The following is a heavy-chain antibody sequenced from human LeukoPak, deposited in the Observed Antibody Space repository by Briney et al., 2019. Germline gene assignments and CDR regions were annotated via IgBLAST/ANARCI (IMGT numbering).Heavy chain of an antibody. CDR1: RFTFSSYA. CDR2: ISGSGGST. J-gene: IGHJ4*02. D-gene: IGHD2-15*01. CDR3: AKDGSGCSGGSCYQNIDY. V-gene: IGHV3-23*01. Sequence: GGSLRLSCAASRFTFSSYAMSWVRQAPGKGLEWVSGISGSGGSTYYADSVKGRFTISRDNSKNTLYLQMNSLRAEDTAVYYCAKDGSGCSGGSCYQNIDYWGQGTLVTVSS.